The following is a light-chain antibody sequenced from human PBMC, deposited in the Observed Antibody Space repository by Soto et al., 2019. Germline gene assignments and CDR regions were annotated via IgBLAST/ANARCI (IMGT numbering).Light chain of an antibody. CDR2: QDG. Sequence: SYELTQPPSVSVSPGQTASITCSGDKLGDKYACWYQQRPGQSPVLVIYQDGRRPSGIPVRFSGSNSGNTATLTISGTQAMDEADYYCQAWDSSTRVFGGGTKLTVL. CDR1: KLGDKY. CDR3: QAWDSSTRV. V-gene: IGLV3-1*01. J-gene: IGLJ2*01.